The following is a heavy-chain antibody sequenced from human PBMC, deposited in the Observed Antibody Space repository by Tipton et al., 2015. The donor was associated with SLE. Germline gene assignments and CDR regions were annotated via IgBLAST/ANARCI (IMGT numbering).Heavy chain of an antibody. CDR3: ARAFWVDKDFGVVSRLRSFDV. CDR2: IYNSGST. CDR1: GFSISTSNW. Sequence: GLVKPSDTLSLTCAVSGFSISTSNWWGWIRQPPGKGLEWIGYIYNSGSTYYNPSLKSRVTISVDTSKNQFSLKLSSVTAADTAVYYCARAFWVDKDFGVVSRLRSFDVWGQGTMITVSS. D-gene: IGHD3-16*01. V-gene: IGHV4-28*03. J-gene: IGHJ3*01.